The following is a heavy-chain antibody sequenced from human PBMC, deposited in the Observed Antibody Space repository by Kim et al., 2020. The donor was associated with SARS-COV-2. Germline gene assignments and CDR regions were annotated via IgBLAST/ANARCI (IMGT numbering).Heavy chain of an antibody. CDR2: ITGSGTRT. J-gene: IGHJ6*02. Sequence: GGSLRLSCAASGFTFSTYVMTWVRQAPGKGLEWVSGITGSGTRTYYTDSVKGRFTISRDNSKKTLFLQMNTLRAEDTAIYYCAKERLDCTTNSCDYYYYSAMAVWGQGTAVTVSS. CDR3: AKERLDCTTNSCDYYYYSAMAV. V-gene: IGHV3-23*01. D-gene: IGHD2-2*01. CDR1: GFTFSTYV.